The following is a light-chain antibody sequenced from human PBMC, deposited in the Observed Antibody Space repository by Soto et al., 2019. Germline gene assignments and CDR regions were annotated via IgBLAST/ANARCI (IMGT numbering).Light chain of an antibody. CDR1: QRISNY. V-gene: IGKV1-39*01. J-gene: IGKJ2*01. Sequence: DIQMTQSPSSLSASVGDRVTITCRASQRISNYVTWYQLKPGKAPKLLIYTASSLQSGVPSRFSGSGSGTDFTLTISSLQPEDFATYFCQQSFSSPQTFGQGTKLDIK. CDR3: QQSFSSPQT. CDR2: TAS.